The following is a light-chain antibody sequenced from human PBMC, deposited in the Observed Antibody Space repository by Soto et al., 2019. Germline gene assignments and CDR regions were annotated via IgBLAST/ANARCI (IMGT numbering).Light chain of an antibody. CDR1: QSVSSS. CDR3: QQRYSWIRV. CDR2: SGY. V-gene: IGKV3-11*01. Sequence: FVVTQSPDTLSLSPGDTATLSCRASQSVSSSVAWYQHKPGQSPRLVVYSGYKRSAGIPARFSGSGSGTDFTLTITSLENDDFAVYYCQQRYSWIRVFXPGTKVDIK. J-gene: IGKJ1*01.